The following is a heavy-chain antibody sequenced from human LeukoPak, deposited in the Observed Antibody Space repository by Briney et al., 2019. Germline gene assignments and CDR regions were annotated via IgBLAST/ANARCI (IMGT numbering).Heavy chain of an antibody. CDR3: ARLYCSGGSCYSGVGNFDY. J-gene: IGHJ4*02. CDR2: VFYSGST. CDR1: GGSISSSGHY. Sequence: SETLSLSCAVSGGSISSSGHYWGWIRQPPGKGLGWIASVFYSGSTYYNPSLKSRATISEDTSNNQFSLKLSSVTAADSAVYYCARLYCSGGSCYSGVGNFDYWGQGTLVTVSS. V-gene: IGHV4-39*01. D-gene: IGHD2-15*01.